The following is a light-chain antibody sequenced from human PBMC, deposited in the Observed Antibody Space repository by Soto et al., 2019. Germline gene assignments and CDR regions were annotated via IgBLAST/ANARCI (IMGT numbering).Light chain of an antibody. CDR1: SSDVGGYNY. Sequence: QSALTQPPSASGSPGQSVTISCTGTSSDVGGYNYVSWYQHHPGKAPKLMIYEVSKRPSGVPDRFSGSKSGNTASLTVSGLQDEDEADYYCISYAGSNNFYVFGTGTKVTVL. CDR3: ISYAGSNNFYV. CDR2: EVS. J-gene: IGLJ1*01. V-gene: IGLV2-8*01.